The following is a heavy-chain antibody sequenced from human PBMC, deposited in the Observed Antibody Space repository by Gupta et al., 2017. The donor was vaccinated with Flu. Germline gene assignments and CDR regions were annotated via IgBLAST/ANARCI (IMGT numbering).Heavy chain of an antibody. D-gene: IGHD3-10*01. CDR3: ARDLVWFGELLSSGPSRDPLDY. CDR1: GFPFSSYG. V-gene: IGHV3-33*01. CDR2: IWYDGSNK. J-gene: IGHJ4*02. Sequence: QVQLVESGGGVVQPGRSLRLSCAASGFPFSSYGMHWVRQAPGKGLEWVAVIWYDGSNKYYADSVKGRFTISRDNSKNTLYLQMNSLRAEDTAVYYCARDLVWFGELLSSGPSRDPLDYWGQGTLVTVSS.